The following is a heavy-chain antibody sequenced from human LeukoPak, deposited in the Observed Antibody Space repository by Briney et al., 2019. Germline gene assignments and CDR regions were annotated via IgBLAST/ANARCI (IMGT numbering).Heavy chain of an antibody. V-gene: IGHV3-23*01. CDR3: VKRGETARGAFDY. D-gene: IGHD2-21*02. CDR1: GFTFSTYD. CDR2: ISGSGGTT. J-gene: IGHJ4*02. Sequence: GGSLSLSCAASGFTFSTYDMMWVRQTPDSGLEWVSIISGSGGTTYYADSVKGRFTISRDNSKNTLYLERNSLRADDTAVYYCVKRGETARGAFDYCGQGTLVTVSS.